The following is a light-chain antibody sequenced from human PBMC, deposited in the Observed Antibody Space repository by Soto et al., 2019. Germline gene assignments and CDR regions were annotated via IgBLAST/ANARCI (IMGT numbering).Light chain of an antibody. Sequence: ETQLTQSPSFRSASVGDTVTIACRASQGFSNYLAWLQQRPGKAPQLLIYSGSTLQSGVPSRFSGSGSGTEFTLTISSLQSEDFAVYYCQKFNKWPWTFGQGTKVDIK. CDR2: SGS. J-gene: IGKJ1*01. CDR3: QKFNKWPWT. V-gene: IGKV1-9*01. CDR1: QGFSNY.